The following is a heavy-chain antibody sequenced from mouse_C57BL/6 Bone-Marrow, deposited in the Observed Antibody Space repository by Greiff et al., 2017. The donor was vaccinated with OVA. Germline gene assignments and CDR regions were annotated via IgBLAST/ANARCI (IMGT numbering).Heavy chain of an antibody. CDR1: GFTFSDYY. CDR3: ARDRVFDY. V-gene: IGHV5-16*01. CDR2: INYDGSST. Sequence: EVMLVESEGGLVQPGRSMKLSCTASGFTFSDYYMAWVRQVPEKGLEWVANINYDGSSTYYLDSLKSRFIISRDNAKNILYLQMSSLKSEDTATYYCARDRVFDYWGQGTTLTVSS. J-gene: IGHJ2*01.